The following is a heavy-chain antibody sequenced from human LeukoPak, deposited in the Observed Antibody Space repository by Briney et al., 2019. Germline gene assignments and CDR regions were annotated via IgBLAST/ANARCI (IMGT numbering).Heavy chain of an antibody. CDR3: AKGPLRGTAAAIDY. J-gene: IGHJ4*02. Sequence: HPGGSLRLSCAASGFTFSSYAMHWVRQAPGKGLEWVAVISYDGSNKYYADSVKGRFTISRDISTDTLWLQMDSLRTEDTAVYYCAKGPLRGTAAAIDYWGQGTLVTVSS. D-gene: IGHD2-2*01. CDR2: ISYDGSNK. CDR1: GFTFSSYA. V-gene: IGHV3-30-3*01.